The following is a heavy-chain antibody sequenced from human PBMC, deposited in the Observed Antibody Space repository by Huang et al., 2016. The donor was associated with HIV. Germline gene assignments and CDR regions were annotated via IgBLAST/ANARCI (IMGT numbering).Heavy chain of an antibody. CDR3: ARAFPSGALDS. Sequence: QVRLQESGPGLVRPSETLSLTCNVSGAPINKYYWNWIRQSPGKGLEWVGVVYYTGSTNYNPSLKSRVTILQDTSKNQCSLKLTAGTAADTAVYYCARAFPSGALDSWGQGTLVTVSS. V-gene: IGHV4-59*01. J-gene: IGHJ4*02. CDR1: GAPINKYY. CDR2: VYYTGST.